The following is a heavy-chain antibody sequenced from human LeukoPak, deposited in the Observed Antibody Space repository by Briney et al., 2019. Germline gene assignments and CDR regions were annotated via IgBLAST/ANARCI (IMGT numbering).Heavy chain of an antibody. V-gene: IGHV4-59*12. CDR3: AREQREYSYYYYGMDV. CDR1: GGSISSYY. CDR2: IYYSGST. D-gene: IGHD2/OR15-2a*01. Sequence: SETLSLTCTVSGGSISSYYWSWIRQPPGKGLEWIGYIYYSGSTYYNPSLKSRVTISVDTSKNQFSLKLSSVTAADTAVYYCAREQREYSYYYYGMDVWGQGTTVTVSS. J-gene: IGHJ6*02.